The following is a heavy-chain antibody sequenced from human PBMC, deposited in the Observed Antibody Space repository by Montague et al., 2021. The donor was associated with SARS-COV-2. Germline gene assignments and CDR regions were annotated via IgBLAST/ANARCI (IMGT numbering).Heavy chain of an antibody. CDR2: IEENGGEK. CDR3: ARANPRGASWAY. D-gene: IGHD1-14*01. J-gene: IGHJ4*02. V-gene: IGHV3-7*01. CDR1: GFPFSGYW. Sequence: SLRLSCAASGFPFSGYWMSWFRQAPGKGPEWVAGIEENGGEKNYVDSVKGRFTISRDNAKNSLYLHMNSLRGEDTALYFCARANPRGASWAYWGQGTLVTVSS.